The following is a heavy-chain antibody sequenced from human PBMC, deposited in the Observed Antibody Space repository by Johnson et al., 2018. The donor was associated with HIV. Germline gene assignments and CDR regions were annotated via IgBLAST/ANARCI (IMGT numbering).Heavy chain of an antibody. CDR1: GFTFDDYG. Sequence: VKLVESGGGVVRPGGSLRLSCAASGFTFDDYGMSWVRQAPGKGLVWVSRINSDGSTTTYADSVKGRFTISRDNAKNHLYLQMSSLRTEDTAVYYCARGDGVTSAFDIWGQGTVVTVSS. J-gene: IGHJ3*02. CDR2: INSDGSTT. V-gene: IGHV3-20*04. D-gene: IGHD1-1*01. CDR3: ARGDGVTSAFDI.